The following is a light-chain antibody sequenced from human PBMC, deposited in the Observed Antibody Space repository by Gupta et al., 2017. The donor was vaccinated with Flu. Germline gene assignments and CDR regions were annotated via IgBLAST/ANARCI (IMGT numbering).Light chain of an antibody. CDR1: SSDVGGYDY. CDR3: SSYRKSNTVVV. J-gene: IGLJ2*01. CDR2: EVS. Sequence: QSALTQPASVSGSPGQSIAIPCTGTSSDVGGYDYVSWYQQHPGEAPELVIFEVSRRPSGISDRFSGSKSGNTASLTISGLLAEDEAYYYCSSYRKSNTVVVFGGGTKLTVL. V-gene: IGLV2-14*01.